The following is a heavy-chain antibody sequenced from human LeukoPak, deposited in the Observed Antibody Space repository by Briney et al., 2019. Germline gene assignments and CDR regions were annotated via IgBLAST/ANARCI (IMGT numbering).Heavy chain of an antibody. Sequence: PSETLSLTCTVSGGSISSTNHYWGWLRQPPGTGLEWIGSVYYSGSPYYNPSLQSRITLSVDTSKNQFSLKLSSVTAADTAVYFCARHRRIFMEVSGIKVGFDPWGQGTLVTVSS. J-gene: IGHJ5*02. CDR1: GGSISSTNHY. CDR2: VYYSGSP. CDR3: ARHRRIFMEVSGIKVGFDP. V-gene: IGHV4-39*01. D-gene: IGHD3-3*01.